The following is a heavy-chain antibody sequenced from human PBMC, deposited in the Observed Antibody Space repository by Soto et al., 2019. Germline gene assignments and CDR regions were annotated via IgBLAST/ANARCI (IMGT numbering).Heavy chain of an antibody. CDR3: ARDRSDDLNSFDAFVI. CDR1: GGSVSSGSHY. CDR2: ISYNGDT. J-gene: IGHJ3*02. D-gene: IGHD1-1*01. Sequence: QVQLQESGPGLVKASETLSLTCTVSGGSVSSGSHYWSWIRQPPGKGLEWLAYISYNGDTDYNPFLKSEVAISIDMSKNQFSLRLDSVTATDTAVFYGARDRSDDLNSFDAFVILGQGPLVTVSS. V-gene: IGHV4-61*01.